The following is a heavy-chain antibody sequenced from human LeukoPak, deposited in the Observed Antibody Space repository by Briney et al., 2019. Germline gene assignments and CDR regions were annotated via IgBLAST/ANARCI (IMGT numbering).Heavy chain of an antibody. V-gene: IGHV3-7*01. CDR3: ARDRVDSSGYPYFDY. D-gene: IGHD3-22*01. CDR1: GFTFSSYG. J-gene: IGHJ4*02. CDR2: IKQDGSEK. Sequence: GGSLRLSGAASGFTFSSYGMTWVRQAPGKGLEWVANIKQDGSEKYYVDSVKGRFTISRDNAKNSLYLQMNSLRAEDTAVYYCARDRVDSSGYPYFDYWGQGTLVTVSS.